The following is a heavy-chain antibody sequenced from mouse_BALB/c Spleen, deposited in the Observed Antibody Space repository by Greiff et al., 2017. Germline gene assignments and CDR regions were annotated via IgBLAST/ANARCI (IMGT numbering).Heavy chain of an antibody. CDR1: GYTFTSYW. CDR2: INPSNGRT. J-gene: IGHJ2*01. Sequence: QVQLQQPGAELVKPGASVKLSCKASGYTFTSYWMHWVKQRPGQGLEWIGEINPSNGRTNYNEKFKSKATLTVDKSSSTAYMQLSSLTSEDSAVYYCARGGDRYDRSNYFDYWGQGTTLTVSS. D-gene: IGHD2-14*01. CDR3: ARGGDRYDRSNYFDY. V-gene: IGHV1S81*02.